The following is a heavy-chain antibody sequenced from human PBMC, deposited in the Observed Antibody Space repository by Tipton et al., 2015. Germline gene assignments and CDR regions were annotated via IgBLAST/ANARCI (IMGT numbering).Heavy chain of an antibody. CDR1: ADSISSSAYY. D-gene: IGHD4-17*01. J-gene: IGHJ4*02. CDR3: ARSRYTVTPDS. CDR2: IYYTGNT. Sequence: TLSLTCTVSADSISSSAYYWGWIRQPPGKGLEWIGSIYYTGNTYYNPSLKSRVTISVDTSKNQFSLKLSSVTAADTAVYYCARSRYTVTPDSWGQGTLVTVSS. V-gene: IGHV4-39*01.